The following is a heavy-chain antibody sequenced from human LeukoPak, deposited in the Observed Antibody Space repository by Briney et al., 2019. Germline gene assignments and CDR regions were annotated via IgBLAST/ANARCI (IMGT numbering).Heavy chain of an antibody. CDR1: GGSISSYY. D-gene: IGHD5-24*01. J-gene: IGHJ5*02. V-gene: IGHV4-59*08. CDR3: ARHQIRGDGYRTKRLDWFDP. Sequence: SETLSLTCTVSGGSISSYYWSWIRQPPGKGLEWIGYIYYSGSTNHNPSLKSRVTISVDTSKNQFSLKLSSVTAADTAVYYCARHQIRGDGYRTKRLDWFDPWGQGTLVTVSS. CDR2: IYYSGST.